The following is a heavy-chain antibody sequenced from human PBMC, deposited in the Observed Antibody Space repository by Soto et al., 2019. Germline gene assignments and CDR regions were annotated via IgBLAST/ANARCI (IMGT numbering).Heavy chain of an antibody. J-gene: IGHJ4*02. CDR2: IDPSDSHT. D-gene: IGHD6-13*01. CDR1: GYRFTNYF. Sequence: GESLKISCKGSGYRFTNYFITWVRQMPGRGLEWMGRIDPSDSHTKYSPSFQGHVTISADNSITSAYLQWSSLKASDTAMYYCARHSRIATTLDSWGQGTLVTVSS. V-gene: IGHV5-10-1*01. CDR3: ARHSRIATTLDS.